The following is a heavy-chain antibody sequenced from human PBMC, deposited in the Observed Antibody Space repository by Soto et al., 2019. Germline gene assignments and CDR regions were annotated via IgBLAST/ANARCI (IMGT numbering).Heavy chain of an antibody. D-gene: IGHD6-13*01. Sequence: ASVKVSCKASGYTSTSYGISWVRQAPGQGLEWMGWISAYNGNTNYAQKLQGRVTMTTDTSTSTAYMELRSLRSDDTAVYYCARDQGIAAAGSLSDYWGQGTLVTVSS. CDR3: ARDQGIAAAGSLSDY. J-gene: IGHJ4*02. V-gene: IGHV1-18*01. CDR1: GYTSTSYG. CDR2: ISAYNGNT.